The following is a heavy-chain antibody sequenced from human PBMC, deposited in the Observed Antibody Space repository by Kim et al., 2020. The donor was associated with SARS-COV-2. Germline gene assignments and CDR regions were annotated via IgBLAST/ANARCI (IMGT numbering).Heavy chain of an antibody. J-gene: IGHJ4*02. V-gene: IGHV3-21*01. CDR3: ARVEGVAVANFDY. CDR1: GFTFSSYS. D-gene: IGHD6-19*01. CDR2: ISSSSSYI. Sequence: GGSLRLSCAASGFTFSSYSMNWVRQVPGKGLEWVSSISSSSSYIYYADSVKGRFTISRDNAKNSLYLQMNSLRAEDTAVYYCARVEGVAVANFDYWGQGTLVTVSS.